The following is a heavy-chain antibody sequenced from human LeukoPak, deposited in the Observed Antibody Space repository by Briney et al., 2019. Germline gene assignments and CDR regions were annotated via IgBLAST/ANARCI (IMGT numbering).Heavy chain of an antibody. CDR1: GGSFSGYY. D-gene: IGHD1/OR15-1a*01. V-gene: IGHV4-34*01. Sequence: PSETLSLTCAVYGGSFSGYYWSWIRQPPGKRLEWIGEINHSGSTNYNPSLKSRVTISVDTSKNQFPLKLSSVTAADTAVYCCAAEPGEHYFDYWGQGTLVTVSS. CDR3: AAEPGEHYFDY. J-gene: IGHJ4*02. CDR2: INHSGST.